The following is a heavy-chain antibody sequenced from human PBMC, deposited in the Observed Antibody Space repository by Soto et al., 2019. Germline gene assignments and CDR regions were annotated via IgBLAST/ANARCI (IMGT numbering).Heavy chain of an antibody. V-gene: IGHV3-30*18. CDR2: LSYDGSNK. CDR1: GFTFSSYG. CDR3: AKVSRPMILVWGAFDI. J-gene: IGHJ3*02. Sequence: GGSLRLSCAASGFTFSSYGMHWVRQAPGKGLEWAAVLSYDGSNKYYANSVKGRFTISRDNSKNTLYLQMDSLRAEDTAVYYCAKVSRPMILVWGAFDIWGQGTMVTVSS. D-gene: IGHD3-22*01.